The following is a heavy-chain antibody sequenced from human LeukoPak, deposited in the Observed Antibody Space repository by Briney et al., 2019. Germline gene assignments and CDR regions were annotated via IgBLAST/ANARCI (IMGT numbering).Heavy chain of an antibody. J-gene: IGHJ6*02. Sequence: SVKVSCKASGGTFISYAISWVRQAPGQGLEWMGGIIPIFGTANYAQKFQGRVTITADESTSTAYMELSSLRSEDTAVYYCAKVPRYDILGPGHYYYYGMDVWGQGTTVTVSS. CDR1: GGTFISYA. D-gene: IGHD3-9*01. V-gene: IGHV1-69*13. CDR3: AKVPRYDILGPGHYYYYGMDV. CDR2: IIPIFGTA.